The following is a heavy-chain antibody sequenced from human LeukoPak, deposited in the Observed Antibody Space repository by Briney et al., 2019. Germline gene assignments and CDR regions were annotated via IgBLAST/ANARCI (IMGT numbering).Heavy chain of an antibody. D-gene: IGHD3-22*01. CDR3: ARASYYDNTVFLNDY. J-gene: IGHJ4*02. V-gene: IGHV3-30*02. CDR2: IRYDGSNK. CDR1: GFTFSSYG. Sequence: GGSLRLSCAASGFTFSSYGMHWVRQAPGKGLEWVAFIRYDGSNKYYADSVKGRFTISRDNSKNTLYLQMNSLRAEDSAVYYCARASYYDNTVFLNDYWGQGTLVTVSS.